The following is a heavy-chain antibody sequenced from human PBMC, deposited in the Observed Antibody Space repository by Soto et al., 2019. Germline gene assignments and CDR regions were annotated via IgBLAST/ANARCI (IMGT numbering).Heavy chain of an antibody. CDR1: GYTFTTYY. V-gene: IGHV1-46*01. J-gene: IGHJ4*02. Sequence: ASVKVSCKASGYTFTTYYMYWVRQAPGQGLEWMGIINPSGGSTSFAQKFQGRVTMTRDTSTSTVYMELISLTSEDTAVYYCARDVGMASRPYLDYWGQGTLVTVSS. CDR3: ARDVGMASRPYLDY. CDR2: INPSGGST. D-gene: IGHD6-6*01.